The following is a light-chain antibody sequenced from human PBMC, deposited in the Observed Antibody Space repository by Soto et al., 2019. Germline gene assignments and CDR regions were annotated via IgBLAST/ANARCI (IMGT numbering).Light chain of an antibody. CDR1: QSISSW. Sequence: DIQMTQSPSTLSASVGDRVTITCRASQSISSWLAWYQQKPGKAPXXLIYDASSLESGVPSRLSGSGSGTEFTLTISSLQPDDFATYYCQQYNSYPAFGQGTRLEIK. J-gene: IGKJ5*01. V-gene: IGKV1-5*01. CDR3: QQYNSYPA. CDR2: DAS.